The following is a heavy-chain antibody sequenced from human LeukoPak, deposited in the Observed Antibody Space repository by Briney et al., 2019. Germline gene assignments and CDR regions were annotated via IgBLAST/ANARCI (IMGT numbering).Heavy chain of an antibody. D-gene: IGHD1-26*01. J-gene: IGHJ5*02. V-gene: IGHV3-64D*08. Sequence: GGSLRLSCSASGFTFSTNSMHWVRQAPGKGLEFVSAITSNGGSTYYADSVKGRFTISRNNSKNTLYLQMSSLRAEDTAVYYCVTVGMTSIWSYLRFDPRGQGTLVSVSS. CDR2: ITSNGGST. CDR1: GFTFSTNS. CDR3: VTVGMTSIWSYLRFDP.